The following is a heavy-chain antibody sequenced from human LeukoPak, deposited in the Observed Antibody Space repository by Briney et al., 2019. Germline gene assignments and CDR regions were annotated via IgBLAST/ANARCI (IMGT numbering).Heavy chain of an antibody. CDR1: GFSFSSYG. V-gene: IGHV3-23*01. Sequence: GGSLRLSCAASGFSFSSYGMSRVRQAPGKGLEWVSHVTGSGGNTHYADSVKGRFTISRDNSKNTLYLQMNSLRAEDTAVYYCAKPEYCTADACYSGYFLHWGQGTLVTVSS. CDR3: AKPEYCTADACYSGYFLH. D-gene: IGHD2-8*02. CDR2: VTGSGGNT. J-gene: IGHJ1*01.